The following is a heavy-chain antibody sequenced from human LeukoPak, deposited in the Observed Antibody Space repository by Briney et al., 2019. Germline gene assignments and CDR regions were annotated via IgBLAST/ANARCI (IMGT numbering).Heavy chain of an antibody. V-gene: IGHV1-18*01. CDR2: ISAYNGNT. Sequence: GASVKVSCKASGYTFTSYGISWVRQAPGQGLEWMGWISAYNGNTNYAQKLQGRVTMTTDTSTSTAYMELRSLRSDDTAVYYCARGQLGYCSSTSCPPGDYYYYYMDVWGKGTTVTVSS. CDR3: ARGQLGYCSSTSCPPGDYYYYYMDV. CDR1: GYTFTSYG. D-gene: IGHD2-2*01. J-gene: IGHJ6*03.